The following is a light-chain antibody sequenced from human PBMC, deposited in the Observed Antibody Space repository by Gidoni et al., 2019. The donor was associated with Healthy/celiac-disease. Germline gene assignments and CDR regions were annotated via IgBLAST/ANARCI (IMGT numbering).Light chain of an antibody. CDR2: DAS. J-gene: IGKJ5*01. V-gene: IGKV1-5*01. CDR1: QSISSW. Sequence: DIQMTQSPSTLSASVGDRVTITCRASQSISSWLAWYQQKPGKAPKLLIYDASSLESGVPSRFSGSGSGTEFTLTISSLQPDDFATYYCQQYNSPITFXQXTRLEIK. CDR3: QQYNSPIT.